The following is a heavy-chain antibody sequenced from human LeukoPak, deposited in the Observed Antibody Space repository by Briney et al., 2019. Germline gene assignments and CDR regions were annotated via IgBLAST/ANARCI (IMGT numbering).Heavy chain of an antibody. CDR2: IHDSGST. V-gene: IGHV4-4*02. CDR1: GASITSTYW. J-gene: IGHJ4*02. CDR3: ATRATAGPW. Sequence: SETLSLTCAVSGASITSTYWSTWVRRPPGKGLEWIGEIHDSGSTNYNPSLKSRVTMSVDKSRNQFSLNLTSVTAADTAVYYCATRATAGPWWGQGTLVTVSS. D-gene: IGHD6-13*01.